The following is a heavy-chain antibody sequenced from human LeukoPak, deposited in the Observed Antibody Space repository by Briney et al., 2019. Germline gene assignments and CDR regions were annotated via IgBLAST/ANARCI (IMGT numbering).Heavy chain of an antibody. CDR2: ISWNSGSI. CDR1: GFTFDDYA. CDR3: AKGGSPGIAAAGTGDFDY. Sequence: TGRSLRLSCAASGFTFDDYAMHWVRQAPGKGLEWVSGISWNSGSIGYADSVKGRFTISRDNAKNSLYLQMNSLRAEDTALYYCAKGGSPGIAAAGTGDFDYWGQGTLVTVSS. V-gene: IGHV3-9*01. D-gene: IGHD6-13*01. J-gene: IGHJ4*02.